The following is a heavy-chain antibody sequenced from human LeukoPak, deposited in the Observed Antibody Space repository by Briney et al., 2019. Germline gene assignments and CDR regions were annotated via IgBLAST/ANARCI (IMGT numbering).Heavy chain of an antibody. V-gene: IGHV3-74*01. CDR3: ARDRPDGFDI. Sequence: GGSLRLPCAASGFTFSTYWMHWVSQAPGKGLVWVSRINPDGRSTTYADSAKGRFTISRDNAKNTLYLQMNSLRVEDTAVYYCARDRPDGFDIWGLGTMVTVSS. J-gene: IGHJ3*02. CDR2: INPDGRST. CDR1: GFTFSTYW.